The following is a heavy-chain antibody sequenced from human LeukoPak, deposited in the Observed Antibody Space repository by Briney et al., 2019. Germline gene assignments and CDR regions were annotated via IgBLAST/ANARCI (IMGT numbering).Heavy chain of an antibody. D-gene: IGHD3-22*01. CDR3: ARPKFDSSGYYGY. V-gene: IGHV3-74*01. Sequence: GGSLRLSCAASGFTFSSYWMHWVRQAPGKGLVWVSRINGDGSSTSYADSVKGRFTISRDNAKNMLYLQTNSLRAEDTAVYYCARPKFDSSGYYGYWGQGTLVTVSS. CDR2: INGDGSST. CDR1: GFTFSSYW. J-gene: IGHJ4*02.